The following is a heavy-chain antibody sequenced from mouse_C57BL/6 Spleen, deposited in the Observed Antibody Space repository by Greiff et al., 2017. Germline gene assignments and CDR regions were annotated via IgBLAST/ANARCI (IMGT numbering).Heavy chain of an antibody. Sequence: EVLRVESGGGLVQPKGSLKLSCAASGFSFNTYAMNWVRQAPGKGLEWVARIRSKSNNYATYYADSVKDRFTISRDDSESMLYLQMNNLKTEDTAMYYCVRRSYGSSYGYFDVWGTGTTVTVSS. V-gene: IGHV10-1*01. J-gene: IGHJ1*03. CDR3: VRRSYGSSYGYFDV. CDR2: IRSKSNNYAT. D-gene: IGHD1-1*01. CDR1: GFSFNTYA.